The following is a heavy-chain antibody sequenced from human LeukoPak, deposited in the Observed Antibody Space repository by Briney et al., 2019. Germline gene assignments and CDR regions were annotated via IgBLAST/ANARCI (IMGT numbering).Heavy chain of an antibody. V-gene: IGHV4-59*01. CDR3: ARDIWADTTMVRGCYYYMDV. CDR2: IYYTGST. CDR1: GGSISSYY. Sequence: PSETLSLTCTVSGGSISSYYWSRIRQPPGKGLEWIGYIYYTGSTNYNPSLKSRVTISVDTSKNQFSLKLSSVTAADTAVYYCARDIWADTTMVRGCYYYMDVWGKGTTVTVSS. D-gene: IGHD5-18*01. J-gene: IGHJ6*03.